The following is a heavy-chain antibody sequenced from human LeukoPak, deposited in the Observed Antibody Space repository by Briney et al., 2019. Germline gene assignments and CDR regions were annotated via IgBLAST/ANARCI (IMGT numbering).Heavy chain of an antibody. CDR2: INAGNGNT. CDR3: ARYSVSGGLDY. Sequence: GASVKVSCKASGYTFTSYAMHWVRQAPGQRLEWMGWINAGNGNTKYSQKFQGRVTFTRDTSASTAYMEQSSLISEDTAVYFCARYSVSGGLDYWGQGTLVTVSS. J-gene: IGHJ4*02. CDR1: GYTFTSYA. D-gene: IGHD3-10*01. V-gene: IGHV1-3*01.